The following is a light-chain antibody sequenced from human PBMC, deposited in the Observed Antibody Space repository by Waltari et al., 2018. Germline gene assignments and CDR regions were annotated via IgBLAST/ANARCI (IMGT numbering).Light chain of an antibody. CDR2: DVI. CDR1: SSDVGAYNY. CDR3: WSYAGRNTYV. Sequence: SALTQHRTVSGSPGQSVAIPCTGTSSDVGAYNYVFWYQQHSGEAPTLIIYDVIKRPSGVPDLFSGSKSGNMASLTISGLQAEDEADYYCWSYAGRNTYVFGAGTKVTVL. V-gene: IGLV2-11*01. J-gene: IGLJ1*01.